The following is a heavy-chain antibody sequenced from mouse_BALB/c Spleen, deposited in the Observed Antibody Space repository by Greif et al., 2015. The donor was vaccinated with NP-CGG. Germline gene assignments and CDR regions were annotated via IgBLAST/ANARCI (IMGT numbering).Heavy chain of an antibody. D-gene: IGHD2-4*01. CDR2: INPNNGGT. J-gene: IGHJ4*01. CDR3: ARRGPYYDYDEEDYYAMDY. V-gene: IGHV1-18*01. CDR1: GYTFTEYT. Sequence: SGPELVKPGASVKISCKTSGYTFTEYTMHWVKQSHGKSLEWIGGINPNNGGTSYNQKFRGKATLTVDKSSSTAYMELRSLTSEDSAVYYCARRGPYYDYDEEDYYAMDYWGQGTSVTVSS.